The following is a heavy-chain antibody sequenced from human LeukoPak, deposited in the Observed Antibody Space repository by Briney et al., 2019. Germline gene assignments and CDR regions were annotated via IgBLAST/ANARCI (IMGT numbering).Heavy chain of an antibody. CDR2: IYYSGNT. J-gene: IGHJ4*02. D-gene: IGHD3-22*01. CDR3: ARDLYGGSDSSGYFYPFDY. CDR1: GGSINNYY. V-gene: IGHV4-59*01. Sequence: KSSETLSLTCTVSGGSINNYYWSWIRQPPGKGLEWIGFIYYSGNTNYNPSLKSRVTISVDTSKSQFSLRLSSVTAADTAVYYCARDLYGGSDSSGYFYPFDYWGQGTLVTVSS.